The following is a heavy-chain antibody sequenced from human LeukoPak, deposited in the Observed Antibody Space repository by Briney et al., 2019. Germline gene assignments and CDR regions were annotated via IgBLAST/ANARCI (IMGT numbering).Heavy chain of an antibody. V-gene: IGHV4-30-2*01. CDR1: GGSISSGGYS. Sequence: PSETLSLTCAVSGGSISSGGYSWSWIRQPPGKGLEWIGYIYHSGSTYYNPSLKSRVTISVDRSKNQFSLKLSSVTAADTAVYYCAGQGGSPDAFDIWGQGTMVTVSS. CDR2: IYHSGST. CDR3: AGQGGSPDAFDI. D-gene: IGHD1-26*01. J-gene: IGHJ3*02.